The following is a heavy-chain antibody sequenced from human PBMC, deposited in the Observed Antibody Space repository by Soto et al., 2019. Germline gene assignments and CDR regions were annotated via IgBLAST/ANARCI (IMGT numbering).Heavy chain of an antibody. V-gene: IGHV3-11*01. Sequence: SLRRSGAASAFTFSDSYISWIRHAPGWGREWISYITFSGNTVYYADSLKGRFTISRDNAKNSLYLQMNRLRAEDTAVYYCARVSWREKYGMDVWGQGTTVTVSS. CDR1: AFTFSDSY. CDR2: ITFSGNTV. J-gene: IGHJ6*02. CDR3: ARVSWREKYGMDV.